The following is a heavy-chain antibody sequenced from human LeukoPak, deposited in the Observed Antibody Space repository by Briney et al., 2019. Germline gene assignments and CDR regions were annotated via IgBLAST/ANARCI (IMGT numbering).Heavy chain of an antibody. CDR2: IVVDSGNT. V-gene: IGHV1-58*01. Sequence: GTSVKVSCKSSGFTFTTSVVQWVRQARGQRLEWIGWIVVDSGNTNYAQKFQERVTITRDMSTGTACMELSSLRSEDTAMYYCAAGSSGWYVDYWGQGTLVTVSS. CDR1: GFTFTTSV. J-gene: IGHJ4*02. D-gene: IGHD6-19*01. CDR3: AAGSSGWYVDY.